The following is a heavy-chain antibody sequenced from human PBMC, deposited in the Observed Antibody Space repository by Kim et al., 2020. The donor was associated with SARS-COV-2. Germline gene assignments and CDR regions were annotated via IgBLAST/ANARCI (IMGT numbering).Heavy chain of an antibody. CDR1: GGSFSDYY. CDR3: ARLMSDSRKYWWFDP. Sequence: SETLSRTCAVSGGSFSDYYWTWVRQSPGRGLEWIGEINHNEDTNYNPSLRSRVTLTVDTSKNQFSLNLNSVTAADTAIYYCARLMSDSRKYWWFDPWGQG. V-gene: IGHV4-34*01. CDR2: INHNEDT. D-gene: IGHD2-8*02. J-gene: IGHJ5*02.